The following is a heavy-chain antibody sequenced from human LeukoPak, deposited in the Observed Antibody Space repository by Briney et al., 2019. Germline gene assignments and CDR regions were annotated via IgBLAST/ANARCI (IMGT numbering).Heavy chain of an antibody. V-gene: IGHV3-33*01. Sequence: PGRSLRLSCAASGFTFSSYGMHWVRQAPGKGLEWVAVIWYDGSNKYYADSVKGRFTISRDNSKNTLYLQMNSLRAEDTAVYYCARGLRGEGYCSSTSCYFVWGQGTMVTVSS. CDR3: ARGLRGEGYCSSTSCYFV. J-gene: IGHJ3*01. CDR1: GFTFSSYG. D-gene: IGHD2-2*01. CDR2: IWYDGSNK.